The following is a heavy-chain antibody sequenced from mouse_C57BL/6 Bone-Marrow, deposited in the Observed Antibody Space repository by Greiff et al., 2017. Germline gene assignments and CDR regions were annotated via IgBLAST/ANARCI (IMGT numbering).Heavy chain of an antibody. J-gene: IGHJ3*01. D-gene: IGHD2-5*01. V-gene: IGHV1-58*01. CDR2: IYIGNGYT. CDR3: ARSWSNYGGFFAY. CDR1: GYTFTSYG. Sequence: VQLKESGAELVRPGSSVKMSCKTSGYTFTSYGINWVKQRPGQGLEWIGYIYIGNGYTEYNEKFKGKATLTSDTSSSTAYMQLSSLTSEDSAIYFCARSWSNYGGFFAYWGQGTRVTVSA.